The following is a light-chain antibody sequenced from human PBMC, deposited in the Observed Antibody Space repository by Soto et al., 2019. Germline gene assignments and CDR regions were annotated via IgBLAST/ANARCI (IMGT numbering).Light chain of an antibody. CDR2: GAS. J-gene: IGKJ4*01. CDR1: QSVSSN. Sequence: EIVITQSPASLSVSPGESATLSCRASQSVSSNLAWYQQKPGQAPRLLIYGASTRATGIPARFSGSGSGTEFTLTISSLQSEDFAVYYCQHYSQWLSFGGGTKVDIK. CDR3: QHYSQWLS. V-gene: IGKV3-15*01.